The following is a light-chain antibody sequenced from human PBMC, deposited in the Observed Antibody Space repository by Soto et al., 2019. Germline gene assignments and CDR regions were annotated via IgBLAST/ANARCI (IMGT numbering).Light chain of an antibody. J-gene: IGKJ1*01. CDR3: LQDHTYPWT. V-gene: IGKV1-6*01. CDR2: AAS. Sequence: AIQVTQSPSSLSASVGDRVTISCRASQDIRGDLCWYQQEPGKAPKMLIFAASNLQSGVPSRFSGNASGTTFTLTISSLQPEDVATYYCLQDHTYPWTFGQGTRVEI. CDR1: QDIRGD.